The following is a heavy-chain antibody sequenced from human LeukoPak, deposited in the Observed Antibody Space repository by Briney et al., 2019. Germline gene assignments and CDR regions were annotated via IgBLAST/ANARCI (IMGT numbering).Heavy chain of an antibody. D-gene: IGHD2-2*01. V-gene: IGHV4-38-2*02. CDR3: ARGMGRFCTSSSCYLSFVY. J-gene: IGHJ4*02. Sequence: PSETLSLTCNVSGSSISNGFFWAWIRQSPGKGLEWIGSIQNGGDSYYNPSLKSRTTMSVDTSKNQFSLKLTSVTAAVTAVFYCARGMGRFCTSSSCYLSFVYWGQGTLVTVSS. CDR2: IQNGGDS. CDR1: GSSISNGFF.